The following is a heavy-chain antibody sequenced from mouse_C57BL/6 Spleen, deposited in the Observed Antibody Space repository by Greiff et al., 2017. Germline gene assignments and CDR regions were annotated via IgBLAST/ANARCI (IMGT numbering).Heavy chain of an antibody. CDR1: GYTFTDYN. J-gene: IGHJ3*01. D-gene: IGHD2-1*01. CDR2: INPNNGGT. Sequence: EVQLQQSGPELVKPGASVKMSCKASGYTFTDYNMHWVKQSHGKSLEWIGYINPNNGGTSYNQKFKGKATLTVNKSSSTAYMELRSLTSEDSAVYYCAREGNYYGNPWFAYWGQGTLVTVSA. CDR3: AREGNYYGNPWFAY. V-gene: IGHV1-22*01.